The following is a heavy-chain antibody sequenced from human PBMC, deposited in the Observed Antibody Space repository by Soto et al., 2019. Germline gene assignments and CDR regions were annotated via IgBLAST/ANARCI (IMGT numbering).Heavy chain of an antibody. J-gene: IGHJ5*02. CDR1: GGSISSGGYY. CDR2: IYATGSS. V-gene: IGHV4-61*02. D-gene: IGHD1-1*01. CDR3: VRDGTKNLRDWFDP. Sequence: NLSLTFTVSGGSISSGGYYWSGSRHPPGTGLEWIGRIYATGSSDYNPSLKSRIKISVDMSKKQFSLTLRSVTASETAMYYCVRDGTKNLRDWFDPWGQGSLVTVTS.